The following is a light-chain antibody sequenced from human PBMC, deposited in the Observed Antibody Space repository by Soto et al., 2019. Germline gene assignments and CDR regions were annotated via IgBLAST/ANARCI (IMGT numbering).Light chain of an antibody. CDR1: QSVDTW. Sequence: DIQMTQSPSTLSASIGDTVTITCRTSQSVDTWLAWYQHKAGKAPKLLIYRASSLATGVPSRFSGSGSGTAFTLTITSLQPDDFATYYCQHYNDYSRLFGQGIQVEIK. CDR3: QHYNDYSRL. J-gene: IGKJ1*01. CDR2: RAS. V-gene: IGKV1-5*03.